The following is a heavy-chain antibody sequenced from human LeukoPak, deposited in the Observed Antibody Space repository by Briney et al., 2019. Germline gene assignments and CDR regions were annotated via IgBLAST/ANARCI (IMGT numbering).Heavy chain of an antibody. D-gene: IGHD6-19*01. CDR3: ARGVAVAGTDYYYYMDV. CDR1: GYSISSGYY. Sequence: SETLSLTCTVSGYSISSGYYWGWIRQPPGKGLEWIGYIYYSGSTNYNPSLKSRVTISVDTSKNQFSLKLSSVTAADTAVYYCARGVAVAGTDYYYYMDVWGKGTTVTVSS. V-gene: IGHV4-61*01. CDR2: IYYSGST. J-gene: IGHJ6*03.